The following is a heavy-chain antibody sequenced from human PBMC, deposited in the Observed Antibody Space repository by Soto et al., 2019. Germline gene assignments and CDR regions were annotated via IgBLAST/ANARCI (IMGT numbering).Heavy chain of an antibody. V-gene: IGHV4-61*01. CDR2: IYFSGTT. D-gene: IGHD4-17*01. Sequence: QVQLQESGPRLVQPSETLSLTCSVSGGSVSSDSCYWSWIRQPPGAGLEWIGYIYFSGTTNYNPSLESRVTILVDSSKNQFSLKLSSVTAADTAVYYCARSPDSGDYVDYWGQGTLVAVSS. CDR1: GGSVSSDSCY. J-gene: IGHJ4*02. CDR3: ARSPDSGDYVDY.